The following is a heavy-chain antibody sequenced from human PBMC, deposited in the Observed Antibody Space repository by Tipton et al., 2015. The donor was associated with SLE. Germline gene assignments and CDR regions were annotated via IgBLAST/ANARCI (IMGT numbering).Heavy chain of an antibody. V-gene: IGHV1-18*01. CDR2: ITTSNGNA. CDR3: VYFWAGGWGRVERDFYYYMDV. J-gene: IGHJ6*03. D-gene: IGHD3-16*01. Sequence: QSGPEVKKPGASVKVSCKASGYTFSSDGINWVRRAPGQGLEWVGWITTSNGNAYPAQKLQDRVIMTTDTSTSTAYMELRGLTSDVTSEEDGVYFWAGGWGRVERDFYYYMDVWGKGTTVTVS. CDR1: GYTFSSDG.